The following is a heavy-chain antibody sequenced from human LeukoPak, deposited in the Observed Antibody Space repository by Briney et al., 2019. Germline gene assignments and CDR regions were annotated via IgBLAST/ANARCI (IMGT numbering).Heavy chain of an antibody. D-gene: IGHD6-13*01. CDR1: GFSFSFYG. J-gene: IGHJ4*02. V-gene: IGHV3-30*18. CDR2: ISEDGTKK. Sequence: GGSLRLSCAASGFSFSFYGRHCVRQAPGKGLEWVAVISEDGTKKNYAESVKGRFTISRDNSNNTLYLQMNSLRAEDTAVYYCAKDRETTASGTFDNWGQGTLVTVSS. CDR3: AKDRETTASGTFDN.